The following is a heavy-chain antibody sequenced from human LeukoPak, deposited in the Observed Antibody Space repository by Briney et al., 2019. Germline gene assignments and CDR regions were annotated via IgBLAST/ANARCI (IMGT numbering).Heavy chain of an antibody. CDR2: ISGSGGST. CDR3: AKLAFITMLRGVFFDY. CDR1: GFTFSSYA. V-gene: IGHV3-23*01. Sequence: GGYLRLSCAASGFTFSSYAMSWVRQAPGRGLEWVSAISGSGGSTYYADSVKGRFTISRDNSKNTLYLQMNSLRAEDTAVYYCAKLAFITMLRGVFFDYWGQGTLVTVSS. J-gene: IGHJ4*02. D-gene: IGHD3-10*01.